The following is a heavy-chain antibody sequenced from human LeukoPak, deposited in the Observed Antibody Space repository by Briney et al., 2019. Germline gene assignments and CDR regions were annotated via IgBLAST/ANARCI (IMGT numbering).Heavy chain of an antibody. J-gene: IGHJ4*02. Sequence: SGGSLRLSCAASGFTFSSYAIHWVRQAPGKGLEWVAVISYDGSSKYYADSVKGRFTISRDNSKNTLYLQMNSLRAEDTAVYYCARETGSAVGSTDFDYWGQGTLVTVSS. CDR1: GFTFSSYA. CDR3: ARETGSAVGSTDFDY. CDR2: ISYDGSSK. D-gene: IGHD4-17*01. V-gene: IGHV3-30-3*01.